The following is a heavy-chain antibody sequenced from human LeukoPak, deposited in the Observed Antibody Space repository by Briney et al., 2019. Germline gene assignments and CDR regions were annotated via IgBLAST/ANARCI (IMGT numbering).Heavy chain of an antibody. Sequence: GGSLRLSCAASGFTFNRYWMSWVRQAPGKGLEWVAQIKSDGSEEYYADPVRGRFTISRDNAKSSLYLQMNSLRAEDTAVYYCARVPYGSGTYTDYWGQGTLVTVSS. CDR2: IKSDGSEE. J-gene: IGHJ4*02. D-gene: IGHD3-10*01. CDR3: ARVPYGSGTYTDY. CDR1: GFTFNRYW. V-gene: IGHV3-7*02.